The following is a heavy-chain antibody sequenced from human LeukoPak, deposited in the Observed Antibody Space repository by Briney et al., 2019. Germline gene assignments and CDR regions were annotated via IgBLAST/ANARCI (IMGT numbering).Heavy chain of an antibody. CDR2: IIFSAFST. V-gene: IGHV3-23*01. Sequence: SAIIFSAFSTYYADSVRRRFTISRENAKNTLYLQMNSLRAEDTAVYYCAKEGLVTEGAFDIWGQGTMVTVSS. J-gene: IGHJ3*02. D-gene: IGHD1-26*01. CDR3: AKEGLVTEGAFDI.